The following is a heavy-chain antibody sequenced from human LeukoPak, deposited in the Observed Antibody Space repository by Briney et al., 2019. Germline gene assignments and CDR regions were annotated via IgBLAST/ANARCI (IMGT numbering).Heavy chain of an antibody. CDR3: ARDQGWLQDFDY. Sequence: GGSLRLSCAASGFTFSSYAMHWVRQAPGKGLEWVAVISYDGSNKYYADSVKGRFTISRDNSKNTLYLQMNGLRAEDTAVYYCARDQGWLQDFDYWGQGTLVTVSS. CDR2: ISYDGSNK. J-gene: IGHJ4*02. D-gene: IGHD5-24*01. CDR1: GFTFSSYA. V-gene: IGHV3-30-3*01.